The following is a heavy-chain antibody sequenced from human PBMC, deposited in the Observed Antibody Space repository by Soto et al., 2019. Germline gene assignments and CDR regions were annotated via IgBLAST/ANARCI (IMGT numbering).Heavy chain of an antibody. D-gene: IGHD1-1*01. Sequence: ASVKVSCKASGYTFTSYGISWVRQAPGQGLEWMGWISAYNGNTNYAQKLQGRVTMTTDTSTSTAYMELRSLRSDDTAVYYCARERRRAAVRRWFDPWGQGTLVTVSS. J-gene: IGHJ5*02. V-gene: IGHV1-18*01. CDR1: GYTFTSYG. CDR2: ISAYNGNT. CDR3: ARERRRAAVRRWFDP.